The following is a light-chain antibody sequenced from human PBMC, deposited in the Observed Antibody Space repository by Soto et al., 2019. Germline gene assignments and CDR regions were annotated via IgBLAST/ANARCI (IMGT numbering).Light chain of an antibody. V-gene: IGLV2-14*01. CDR1: SSDIGGHNY. J-gene: IGLJ1*01. Sequence: QSVRRPPATVRWSPGHSITISCTGTSSDIGGHNYVSWYQQAPGKAPKLMIYEVTNRPSGVSNRFSGSKSGNTASLTISGLQPEDEADYYCSSFSTSINHRVFGTGTKVTVL. CDR3: SSFSTSINHRV. CDR2: EVT.